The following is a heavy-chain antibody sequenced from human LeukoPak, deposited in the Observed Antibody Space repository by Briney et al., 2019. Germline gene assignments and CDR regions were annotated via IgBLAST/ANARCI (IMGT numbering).Heavy chain of an antibody. CDR3: ARDRDYDFWSGYTYYFDY. J-gene: IGHJ4*02. V-gene: IGHV3-7*01. CDR1: GFTFSSYW. Sequence: PGGSLRLSCAASGFTFSSYWMSWVRQAPGKGLEWVANIKQDGSEKYYVDSVEGRFTISRDNAKNSLYLQMNSLRAEDTAVYYCARDRDYDFWSGYTYYFDYWGQGTLVTVSS. CDR2: IKQDGSEK. D-gene: IGHD3-3*01.